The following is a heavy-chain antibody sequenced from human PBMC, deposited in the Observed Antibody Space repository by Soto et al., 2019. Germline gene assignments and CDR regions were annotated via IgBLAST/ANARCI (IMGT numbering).Heavy chain of an antibody. Sequence: SETLSLTCTVSGGSISSGGYYWSWIRQHPGKGLEWIGYIYYSGSTYYNPSLKSRVTISVDTSKNQFSLKLSSVTAADTAVYYCARVVNRQQLPPSYFDYWGQGTLVTVSS. CDR3: ARVVNRQQLPPSYFDY. V-gene: IGHV4-31*03. D-gene: IGHD6-13*01. CDR1: GGSISSGGYY. CDR2: IYYSGST. J-gene: IGHJ4*02.